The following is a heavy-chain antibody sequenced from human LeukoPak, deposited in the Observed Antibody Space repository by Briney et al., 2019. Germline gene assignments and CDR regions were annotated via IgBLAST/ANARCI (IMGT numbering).Heavy chain of an antibody. V-gene: IGHV3-23*01. Sequence: GGSLRLSCAASGFTFSSYAMSWVRQAPGKGLEWVSAISGSGGSTYYADSVKGRFTISRDNSKNTLYLQMNSLSDEDRAIYYCVKDSDWGRYDDWGQGTVVTVSS. CDR2: ISGSGGST. D-gene: IGHD3-16*01. CDR3: VKDSDWGRYDD. CDR1: GFTFSSYA. J-gene: IGHJ1*01.